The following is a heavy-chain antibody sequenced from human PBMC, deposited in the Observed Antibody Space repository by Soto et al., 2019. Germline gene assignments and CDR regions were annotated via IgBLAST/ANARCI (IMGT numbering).Heavy chain of an antibody. Sequence: VGSLRLSCAASGFTFSSYGMVWVRQAPGKGLEWVALISYDGSDKNYADSVKGRFTISRDNSKNTLYLQMSSLRAEDTAVYYCARESSYCFDHWGQGTLVTVSS. CDR3: ARESSYCFDH. CDR1: GFTFSSYG. CDR2: ISYDGSDK. V-gene: IGHV3-30*03. J-gene: IGHJ4*02.